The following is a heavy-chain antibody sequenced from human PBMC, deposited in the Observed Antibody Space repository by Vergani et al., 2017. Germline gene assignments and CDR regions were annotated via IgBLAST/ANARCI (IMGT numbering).Heavy chain of an antibody. Sequence: QVQLQESGPGLVKPSQTLSLTCSVSGDSISSGVYYWNWIRQHPGKGLEWIGYIYSTGSTHHNPSLRRRINMSVDTSKNQFSLKLNSVTAADTATYYWARMGGYDEGDAFRIGYFDSWGPGILVTVSS. V-gene: IGHV4-31*03. CDR1: GDSISSGVYY. CDR3: ARMGGYDEGDAFRIGYFDS. CDR2: IYSTGST. J-gene: IGHJ4*02. D-gene: IGHD3-22*01.